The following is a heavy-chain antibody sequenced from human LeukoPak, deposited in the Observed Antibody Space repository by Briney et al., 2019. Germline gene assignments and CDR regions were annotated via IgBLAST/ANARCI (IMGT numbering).Heavy chain of an antibody. Sequence: GESLKISCKASGYRFTTYWIGWVRQVPGKGLEWVGIIYPADSTAKYSPSFQGQVTISADKSISTAYLQWSSLKASDTAMYYCARYYSSSPDYWGQGTLVTVSS. CDR1: GYRFTTYW. D-gene: IGHD6-6*01. J-gene: IGHJ4*02. CDR3: ARYYSSSPDY. CDR2: IYPADSTA. V-gene: IGHV5-51*01.